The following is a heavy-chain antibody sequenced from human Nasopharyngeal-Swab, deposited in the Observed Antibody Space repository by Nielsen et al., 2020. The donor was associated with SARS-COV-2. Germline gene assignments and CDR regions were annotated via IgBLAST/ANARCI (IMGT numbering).Heavy chain of an antibody. CDR2: IKQDGSEK. Sequence: GESLKISCAASGFTFSSYWMSWVRQAPGKGLEWVANIKQDGSEKYYVDSVKGRFTISRDNAKNSLYLQMNSLRAEDTAVYYCAREGYSGYDSFYFDYWGQGTLVTVPS. J-gene: IGHJ4*02. V-gene: IGHV3-7*01. D-gene: IGHD5-12*01. CDR1: GFTFSSYW. CDR3: AREGYSGYDSFYFDY.